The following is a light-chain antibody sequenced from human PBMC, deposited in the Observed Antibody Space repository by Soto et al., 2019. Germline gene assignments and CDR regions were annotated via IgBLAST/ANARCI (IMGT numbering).Light chain of an antibody. CDR1: SSDVGGYNY. CDR3: SSFTNTITRYA. CDR2: EVS. V-gene: IGLV2-14*01. J-gene: IGLJ1*01. Sequence: QSVLTQPTSMSGSPGQSITISYTGTSSDVGGYNYVSWFQHHPGKAPKLIIYEVSYRPSGVSNRFSGSKSGDTASLTISGLQAEDEADYYCSSFTNTITRYAFGTGTKVTVL.